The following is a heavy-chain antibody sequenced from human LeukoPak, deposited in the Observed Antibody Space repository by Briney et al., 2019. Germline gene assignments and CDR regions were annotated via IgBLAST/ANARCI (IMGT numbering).Heavy chain of an antibody. D-gene: IGHD6-6*01. V-gene: IGHV3-7*01. CDR2: IKEDGSVR. CDR3: VAESSTSWEGS. Sequence: GGSLRLSCAASGFTFSRHWMDWVRQAPGKGLEWVANIKEDGSVRLYVDSVKGRFTISRDNAKNSLYLQMNRLRAEDTAVYYCVAESSTSWEGSWGQGTLVTVSS. J-gene: IGHJ5*02. CDR1: GFTFSRHW.